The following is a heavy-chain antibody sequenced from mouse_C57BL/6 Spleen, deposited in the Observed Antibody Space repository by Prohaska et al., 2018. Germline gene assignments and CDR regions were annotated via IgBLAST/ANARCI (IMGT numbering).Heavy chain of an antibody. CDR3: ARGGGQSMVYAMDY. D-gene: IGHD2-2*01. V-gene: IGHV3-6*01. J-gene: IGHJ4*01. CDR2: ISYDGSN. Sequence: DVQLQESGPGLVKPSQSLSLTCSVTGYSITSGYYWNWIRQFPGNKLEWMGYISYDGSNNYNPSLKNRISITRDTSKNQFFLKLNSVTTEDTATYYCARGGGQSMVYAMDYWGQGTSVTVSS. CDR1: GYSITSGYY.